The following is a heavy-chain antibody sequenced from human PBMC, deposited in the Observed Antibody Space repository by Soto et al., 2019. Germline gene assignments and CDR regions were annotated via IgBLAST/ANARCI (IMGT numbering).Heavy chain of an antibody. Sequence: SQTLSLTCAISGDSVSSNSAAWNWIRQSPSRGLEWLGRTYYRSKWYNDYAVSVKSRITINPDTSKNQFSLKLSSVTAADTAVYYCARGSMSYYYMDVWGKGTTVTVSS. V-gene: IGHV6-1*01. J-gene: IGHJ6*03. CDR2: TYYRSKWYN. D-gene: IGHD3-10*01. CDR3: ARGSMSYYYMDV. CDR1: GDSVSSNSAA.